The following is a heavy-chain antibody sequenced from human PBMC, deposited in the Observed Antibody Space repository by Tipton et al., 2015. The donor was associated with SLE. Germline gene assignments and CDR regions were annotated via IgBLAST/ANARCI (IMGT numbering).Heavy chain of an antibody. V-gene: IGHV4-61*05. Sequence: TLSLTCTVSGGSISSSSHYWSWIRQPPGKGLEWIGYIYYSGSTNYNPSLKSRVTISVDTSKNQFSLKLSSVTAADTAVYYCARLLSVGVLPAATPYGMDVWGQGTTVTVSS. CDR3: ARLLSVGVLPAATPYGMDV. J-gene: IGHJ6*02. CDR2: IYYSGST. D-gene: IGHD2-2*01. CDR1: GGSISSSSHY.